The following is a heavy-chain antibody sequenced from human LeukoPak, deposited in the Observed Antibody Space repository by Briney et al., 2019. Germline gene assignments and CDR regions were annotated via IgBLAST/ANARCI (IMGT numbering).Heavy chain of an antibody. CDR2: IIPIFGTA. CDR1: GGTFSSYA. V-gene: IGHV1-69*05. Sequence: ASVKVSCKASGGTFSSYAISWVRQAPGQGLEWMGGIIPIFGTANYAQKFQGRVTITTDESTSTAYMELSSLRSEDTAVYYCAVCSSSSTPHNWFDPWGQGTLVTVSS. J-gene: IGHJ5*02. D-gene: IGHD6-13*01. CDR3: AVCSSSSTPHNWFDP.